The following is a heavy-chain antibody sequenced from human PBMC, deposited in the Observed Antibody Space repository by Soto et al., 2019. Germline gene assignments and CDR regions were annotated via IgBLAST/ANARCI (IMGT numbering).Heavy chain of an antibody. J-gene: IGHJ3*02. CDR1: GFTFSSYG. CDR2: IWYDGSNK. Sequence: GGSLRLSCAASGFTFSSYGMHWVRQAPGKGLEWVAVIWYDGSNKYYADSVKGRFTISRDNSKNTLYLQMNSLRAEDTAVYYCARDYYDSSGYYYGGAFDIWGQGTMVTVSS. CDR3: ARDYYDSSGYYYGGAFDI. V-gene: IGHV3-33*01. D-gene: IGHD3-22*01.